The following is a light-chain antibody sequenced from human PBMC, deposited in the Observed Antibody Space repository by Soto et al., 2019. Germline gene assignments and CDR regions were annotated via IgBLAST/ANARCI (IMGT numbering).Light chain of an antibody. CDR1: QSLLHITGETF. J-gene: IGKJ5*01. CDR3: MQGTHWPIT. V-gene: IGKV2-29*03. Sequence: DVVMTQSPLSLSVTPGQPASISCKSSQSLLHITGETFLFRYLQKPGQSPQLLIYEVSTRVSGVPDRFSGSGSGTDFTLEISRVETDDVGVYYCMQGTHWPITFGQGTRLEIK. CDR2: EVS.